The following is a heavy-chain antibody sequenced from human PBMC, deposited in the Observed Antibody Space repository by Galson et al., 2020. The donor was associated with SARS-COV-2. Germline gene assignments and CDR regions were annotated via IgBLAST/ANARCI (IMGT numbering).Heavy chain of an antibody. Sequence: SETLSLTCTVSGGSISSYYWSWIRQPPGKGLEWIGYIYYSGSTNYNPSLKSRVTISVDTSKNQFSLKLSSVTAADTAVYYCARERRGVIDAFDIWGQGTMVTVSS. D-gene: IGHD3-10*01. CDR3: ARERRGVIDAFDI. J-gene: IGHJ3*02. CDR2: IYYSGST. V-gene: IGHV4-59*01. CDR1: GGSISSYY.